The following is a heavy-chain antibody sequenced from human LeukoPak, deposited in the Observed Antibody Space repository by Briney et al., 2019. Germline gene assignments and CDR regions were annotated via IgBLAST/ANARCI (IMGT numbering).Heavy chain of an antibody. J-gene: IGHJ6*02. Sequence: SGGSLRLSCAASGFTFSSYWMNWARQAPGKGLEWVASINHNGNVSYYVDSVKGRFTISRDNAKNSLYLQMSNLRAEDMAVYFCARGGGLDVWGQGATVTVSS. D-gene: IGHD3-16*01. V-gene: IGHV3-7*03. CDR2: INHNGNVS. CDR1: GFTFSSYW. CDR3: ARGGGLDV.